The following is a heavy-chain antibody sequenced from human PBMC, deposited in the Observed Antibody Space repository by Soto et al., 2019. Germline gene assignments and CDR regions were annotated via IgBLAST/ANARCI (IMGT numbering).Heavy chain of an antibody. CDR3: AEGVYDYGDYYFDY. CDR1: GASISSGGYY. Sequence: SETLSLTCTVSGASISSGGYYWTWIRQHPGKGLEWIGYIYYSGSTYYNPSLKSRVTISVDTSKNQFSLKLSSVTAADTAVYYCAEGVYDYGDYYFDYWGQGTLVTVSS. J-gene: IGHJ4*02. CDR2: IYYSGST. V-gene: IGHV4-31*03. D-gene: IGHD4-17*01.